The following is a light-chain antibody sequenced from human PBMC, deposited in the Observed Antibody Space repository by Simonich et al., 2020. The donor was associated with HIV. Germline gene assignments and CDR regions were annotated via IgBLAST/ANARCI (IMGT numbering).Light chain of an antibody. CDR3: CSYAGSSTFWV. V-gene: IGLV2-23*01. CDR2: EGN. J-gene: IGLJ3*02. Sequence: QSALTQPASVSGSPGQSITISCTGTSSDVGSYNNVSWYQKHPGKAPKVMIYEGNNRPSGVSNRFSGSSSGNTASLTISGLQAEDEADYYCCSYAGSSTFWVFGGGTKLTVL. CDR1: SSDVGSYNN.